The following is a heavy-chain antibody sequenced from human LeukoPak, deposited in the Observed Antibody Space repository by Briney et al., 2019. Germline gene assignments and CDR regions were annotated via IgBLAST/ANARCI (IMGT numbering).Heavy chain of an antibody. CDR2: IYYSGST. J-gene: IGHJ4*02. Sequence: SETLSLTCTVSGGSTSSSSYYWGWIRQPPGKGLEWIGSIYYSGSTYYNPSLKSRVTISVDTSKNQFSLKLSSVTAADTAVYYCARHHYYGSGSYCTIDYWGQGTLVTVSS. CDR1: GGSTSSSSYY. V-gene: IGHV4-39*01. D-gene: IGHD3-10*01. CDR3: ARHHYYGSGSYCTIDY.